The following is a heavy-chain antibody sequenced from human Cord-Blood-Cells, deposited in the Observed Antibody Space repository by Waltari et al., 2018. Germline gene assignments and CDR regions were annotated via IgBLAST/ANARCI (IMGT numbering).Heavy chain of an antibody. Sequence: QVQLVQSGAVVKKPGASVKVSCKASGYTLTGHYTPWVRHAPGQGLDWMGGINPNSGGTNYAQKVQGRVTMTRDTSISTAYMELSRLRSDDTAVYYCARDWRTDYYYYMDVWGKGTTVTVSS. V-gene: IGHV1-2*02. J-gene: IGHJ6*03. CDR3: ARDWRTDYYYYMDV. D-gene: IGHD2-2*01. CDR2: INPNSGGT. CDR1: GYTLTGHY.